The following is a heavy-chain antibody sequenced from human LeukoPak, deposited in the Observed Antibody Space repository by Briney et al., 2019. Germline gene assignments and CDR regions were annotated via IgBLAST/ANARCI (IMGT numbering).Heavy chain of an antibody. V-gene: IGHV4-61*02. J-gene: IGHJ4*02. D-gene: IGHD3-10*01. CDR2: IYTSGST. CDR1: GGSISSGSYY. Sequence: PSETLSLTCTVSGGSISSGSYYWSWIRQPAGKGLEWIGRIYTSGSTNHNPSLKTRVTISADRSKNLFSLKLSSVTAADTAIYYCARERGGTVVGIDYWGQGTLVTVSS. CDR3: ARERGGTVVGIDY.